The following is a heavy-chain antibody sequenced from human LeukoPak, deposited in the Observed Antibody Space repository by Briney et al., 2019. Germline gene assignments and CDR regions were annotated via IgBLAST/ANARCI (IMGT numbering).Heavy chain of an antibody. V-gene: IGHV4-38-2*02. CDR1: GYSITSGYY. J-gene: IGHJ6*03. CDR3: ARGGGWSGYYRYYYYMDV. D-gene: IGHD3-3*01. Sequence: SETLSLTCTVSGYSITSGYYWGWIRQPPGKGLEWIGSIYHSVSTYYNPSLKSRVTISVDTSKKQFSLKLSSVTAADTAVYYCARGGGWSGYYRYYYYMDVWGKGTTVTVSS. CDR2: IYHSVST.